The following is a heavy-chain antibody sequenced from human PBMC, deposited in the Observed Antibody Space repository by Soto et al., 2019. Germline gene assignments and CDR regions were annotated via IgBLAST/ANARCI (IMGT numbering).Heavy chain of an antibody. CDR3: ARGGAYIYGPQYD. J-gene: IGHJ4*02. D-gene: IGHD5-18*01. CDR2: INGDGSST. V-gene: IGHV3-74*01. CDR1: GFSFSGYW. Sequence: EVQLMESGGGLVQPGGSLRLSCATSGFSFSGYWIHWVRQAPGKGLVWVSHINGDGSSTNYADSVKGRFTISRDYAKNTLYLQMNSLRVEDTAVYYCARGGAYIYGPQYDWGQGTLVTVSS.